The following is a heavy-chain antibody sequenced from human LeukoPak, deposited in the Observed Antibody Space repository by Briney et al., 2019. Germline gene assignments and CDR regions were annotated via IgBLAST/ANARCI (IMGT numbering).Heavy chain of an antibody. Sequence: PGGSLRLSCAASGFTLSNYNMNWVRQAPGKGLEWVSYISSSSSTIYYADSVEGRFTISRDNAKNSLYLQMNSLRDEDTAVCYCARDLAVAGSFDYWGQGTLVTVSS. D-gene: IGHD6-19*01. CDR2: ISSSSSTI. CDR3: ARDLAVAGSFDY. CDR1: GFTLSNYN. J-gene: IGHJ4*02. V-gene: IGHV3-48*02.